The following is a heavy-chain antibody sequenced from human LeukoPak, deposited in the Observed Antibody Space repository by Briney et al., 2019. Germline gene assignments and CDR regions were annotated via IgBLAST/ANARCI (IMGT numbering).Heavy chain of an antibody. CDR1: GGAIGSSSSY. CDR3: ARGPHVWGSYRGMYFDY. Sequence: SETLSLTCSVSGGAIGSSSSYWGWIRQPPGKGLEWIGSIYYSGKVYYNSSLKSRVTISVDTSKNQFSLRLSSLTAADMAVYYCARGPHVWGSYRGMYFDYWGQGALVTVSS. D-gene: IGHD3-16*02. CDR2: IYYSGKV. J-gene: IGHJ4*02. V-gene: IGHV4-39*07.